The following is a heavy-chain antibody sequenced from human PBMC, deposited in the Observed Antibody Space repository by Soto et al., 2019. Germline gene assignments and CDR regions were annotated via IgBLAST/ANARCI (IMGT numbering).Heavy chain of an antibody. Sequence: SQTFPLTSTVSGASTSTTTYFWTCLRQPPGKGLEWIGNIFYSGSTSYNPSLKSRVTISIDTSKNQFSLKMTSVTVADTAVYYCVGPQSGSSYYSYYGVAVWCQGTMVT. CDR2: IFYSGST. CDR3: VGPQSGSSYYSYYGVAV. D-gene: IGHD5-12*01. V-gene: IGHV4-39*01. J-gene: IGHJ6*02. CDR1: GASTSTTTYF.